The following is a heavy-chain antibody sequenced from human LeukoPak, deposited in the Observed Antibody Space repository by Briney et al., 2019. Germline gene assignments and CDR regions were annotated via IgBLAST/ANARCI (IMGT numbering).Heavy chain of an antibody. V-gene: IGHV3-49*03. D-gene: IGHD5-18*01. CDR1: GFTFGDYA. CDR3: TRGYRRGYSYGLNSDY. Sequence: QPGRSLRLSCTASGFTFGDYAMSWFRQAPGKGLEWVGFIRSKAYGGTAEYAASVKGRFTISRDDSKSIAYLQMNSLKTEDTAVYYCTRGYRRGYSYGLNSDYWGQGTLVTVSS. J-gene: IGHJ4*02. CDR2: IRSKAYGGTA.